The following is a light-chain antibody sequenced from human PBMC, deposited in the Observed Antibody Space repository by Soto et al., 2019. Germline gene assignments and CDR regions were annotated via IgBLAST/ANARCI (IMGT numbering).Light chain of an antibody. CDR3: ASWDDSPRGWV. CDR1: SSNIGTKY. J-gene: IGLJ3*02. CDR2: RNN. Sequence: QSVLTQTPSASGTPGQRVTISCSGSSSNIGTKYVYWYQQLPGTAPKLLIYRNNQRPSGVPDRFSGSKSGTSASLAISGLRSEDEADYYCASWDDSPRGWVFGGGTKVTVL. V-gene: IGLV1-47*01.